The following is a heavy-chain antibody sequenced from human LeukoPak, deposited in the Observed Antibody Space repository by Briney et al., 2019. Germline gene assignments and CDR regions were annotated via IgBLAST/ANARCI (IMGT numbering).Heavy chain of an antibody. V-gene: IGHV4-34*01. Sequence: PSETLSLNCAVYGGSFSGYYWSWIRQPPGKGLEWIGEINHSGSTNYNPSLKSRVTISVDTSKNQFSLKLSSVTAADTAVYYCARGNFGSTTVIDYWGQGTLVTVSS. CDR3: ARGNFGSTTVIDY. J-gene: IGHJ4*02. CDR1: GGSFSGYY. D-gene: IGHD6-13*01. CDR2: INHSGST.